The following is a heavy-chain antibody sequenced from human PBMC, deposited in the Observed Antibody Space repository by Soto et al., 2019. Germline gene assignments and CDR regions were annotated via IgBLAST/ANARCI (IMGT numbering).Heavy chain of an antibody. CDR2: MQPSRGRT. J-gene: IGHJ4*02. Sequence: ASVKVSCKASGYSFTSLDINRVRQTTGQGLEWMGWMQPSRGRTGYAQKFQGRVTMTRDTSINTAYMELSSLTSDDTACYYCARGVTAGVDYWGQGTLVTVSS. CDR1: GYSFTSLD. D-gene: IGHD1-26*01. V-gene: IGHV1-8*01. CDR3: ARGVTAGVDY.